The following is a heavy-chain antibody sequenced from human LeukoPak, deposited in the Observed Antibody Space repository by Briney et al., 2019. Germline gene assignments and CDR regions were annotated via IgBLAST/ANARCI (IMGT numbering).Heavy chain of an antibody. V-gene: IGHV3-23*01. J-gene: IGHJ6*03. D-gene: IGHD2-15*01. CDR3: AKTHPYCSGGSCYPYYYYMDV. CDR1: GFTFSDYC. CDR2: ISGSGGST. Sequence: PGGSLRLSCAASGFTFSDYCMSWIRQAPGKGLEWVSAISGSGGSTYYADSVKGRFTISRDNSKNTLYLQMNSLRAEDTAVYYCAKTHPYCSGGSCYPYYYYMDVWGKGTTVTVSS.